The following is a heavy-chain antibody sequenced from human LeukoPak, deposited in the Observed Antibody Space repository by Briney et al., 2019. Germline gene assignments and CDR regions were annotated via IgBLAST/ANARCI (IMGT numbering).Heavy chain of an antibody. CDR2: ISAGGGST. CDR3: AKARYGGYAFDAFDM. J-gene: IGHJ3*02. V-gene: IGHV3-23*01. CDR1: GFTFSNSY. D-gene: IGHD5-18*01. Sequence: PGGSLRLSCAASGFTFSNSYMNWVRQAPGKGPEWVAVISAGGGSTFYADSVKGRFTISRDNSKNTLYLQMNSLRAEDTAVYYCAKARYGGYAFDAFDMWGQGTMVSVSS.